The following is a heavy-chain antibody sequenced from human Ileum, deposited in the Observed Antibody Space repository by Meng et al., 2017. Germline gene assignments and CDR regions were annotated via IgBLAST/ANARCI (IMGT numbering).Heavy chain of an antibody. D-gene: IGHD1-1*01. CDR3: ARDDGKRTVDY. V-gene: IGHV3-7*01. CDR1: GFTFSRYW. CDR2: INPYGGVT. J-gene: IGHJ4*02. Sequence: GESLKISCAASGFTFSRYWMSWVRQAPGKGLEWVANINPYGGVTYYVDSMKGRYTISRDNAKNSLYLQMDSLRAEDTAVYYCARDDGKRTVDYWGQGTLVTVSS.